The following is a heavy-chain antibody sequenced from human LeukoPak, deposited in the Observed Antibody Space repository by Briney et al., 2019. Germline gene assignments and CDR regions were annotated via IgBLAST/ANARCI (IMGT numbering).Heavy chain of an antibody. J-gene: IGHJ6*03. CDR2: ISAYKDNT. CDR1: GYTFTSYG. D-gene: IGHD4-17*01. CDR3: ARSNPNYGYYYCYYYMDV. Sequence: ASVKVSCKASGYTFTSYGIGWVRQAPGQGLEWMGWISAYKDNTNYTQKLQGRVTMTTDTSTSRVYMELRSLRSDDTAVYYCARSNPNYGYYYCYYYMDVWGKGTTVTVSS. V-gene: IGHV1-18*01.